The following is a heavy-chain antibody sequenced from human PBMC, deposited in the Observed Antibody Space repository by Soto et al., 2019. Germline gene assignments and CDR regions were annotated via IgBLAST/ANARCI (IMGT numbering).Heavy chain of an antibody. V-gene: IGHV4-34*01. D-gene: IGHD3-10*01. J-gene: IGHJ4*02. Sequence: QVQLQQWGAGLLKPSETLSLTCAVYDGSFSGYYWSWIRQPPGKGLEWIGEINHSGSTSYNPSLKSRVTISVDTSKNQFSLKLSSVTAADTAVYYCARQIYGSGSYPLHYWGQGTLVTVSS. CDR1: DGSFSGYY. CDR2: INHSGST. CDR3: ARQIYGSGSYPLHY.